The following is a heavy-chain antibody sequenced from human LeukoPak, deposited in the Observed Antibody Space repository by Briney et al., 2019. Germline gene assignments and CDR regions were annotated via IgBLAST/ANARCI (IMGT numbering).Heavy chain of an antibody. Sequence: GGSLRLSCAASGFTFSSYGMHWVHQAPGKGLEWVAFIRYDGSNKYYADSVKGRFTISRDNSKNTLYLQMNSLRAEDTAVYYCAKHYSGSYFTYWGQGTLVTVSS. J-gene: IGHJ4*02. CDR3: AKHYSGSYFTY. CDR1: GFTFSSYG. V-gene: IGHV3-30*02. D-gene: IGHD1-26*01. CDR2: IRYDGSNK.